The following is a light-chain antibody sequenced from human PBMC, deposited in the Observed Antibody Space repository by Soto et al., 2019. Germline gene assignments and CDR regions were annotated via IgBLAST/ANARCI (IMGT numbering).Light chain of an antibody. CDR3: QQYNIYST. V-gene: IGKV1-5*03. CDR2: KAS. CDR1: QSISSW. J-gene: IGKJ4*01. Sequence: DIQMTQSPSTLSASVGDRVTITCRASQSISSWLAWYQQKLGKAPKLLIYKASSLESGVPSRFSGSGSGTEFTLTISRLQPDDFATYYCQQYNIYSTFGGGTKVEIK.